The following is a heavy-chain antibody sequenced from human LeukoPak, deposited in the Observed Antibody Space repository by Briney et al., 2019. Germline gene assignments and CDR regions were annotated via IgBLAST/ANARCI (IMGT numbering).Heavy chain of an antibody. CDR2: MNPNSGNT. J-gene: IGHJ5*02. V-gene: IGHV1-8*01. CDR1: GYTFTSYD. CDR3: ARDGILHYYGSGSYLQEPFDP. D-gene: IGHD3-10*01. Sequence: GASVKVSCKASGYTFTSYDINWVRQATGQGLEWMGWMNPNSGNTGYAQKFQGRVTMTRNTSISTAYMELSSLRSEDTAVYYCARDGILHYYGSGSYLQEPFDPWGQGTLVTVSS.